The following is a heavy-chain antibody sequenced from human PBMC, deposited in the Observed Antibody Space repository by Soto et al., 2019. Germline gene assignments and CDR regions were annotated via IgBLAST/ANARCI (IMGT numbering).Heavy chain of an antibody. V-gene: IGHV3-23*01. D-gene: IGHD3-3*01. CDR3: AKPRKMGDFWSGPTPFDAFDI. J-gene: IGHJ3*02. Sequence: GGSLRLSCAASGFTFSSYAMSWVRQAPGKGLEWVSAISGSGGSTYYADSVKGRFTISRDNSKNTLYLQMNSLRAEDTAVYYCAKPRKMGDFWSGPTPFDAFDIWGQGTMVTVSS. CDR2: ISGSGGST. CDR1: GFTFSSYA.